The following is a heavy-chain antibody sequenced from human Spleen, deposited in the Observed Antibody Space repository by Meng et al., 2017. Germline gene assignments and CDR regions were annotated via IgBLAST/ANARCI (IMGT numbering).Heavy chain of an antibody. CDR1: GGSFSDYY. Sequence: QLRLQQWGAGLLNPSVTLSLTCVVSGGSFSDYYWSWIRQPPGKGLEWIGEINHSGSTNYNPSLESRATISVDTSQNNLSLKLSSVTAADSAVYYCARGPTTMAHDFDYWGQGTLVTVSS. CDR3: ARGPTTMAHDFDY. V-gene: IGHV4-34*01. J-gene: IGHJ4*02. CDR2: INHSGST. D-gene: IGHD4-11*01.